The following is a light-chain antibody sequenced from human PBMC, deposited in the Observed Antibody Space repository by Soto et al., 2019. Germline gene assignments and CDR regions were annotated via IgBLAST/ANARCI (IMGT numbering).Light chain of an antibody. Sequence: AIQMTQSPSSLSSSVGDRVTITCRASQGIKNGLGWYQQKPGKAPKLLISAASSLESGVPSRFSGSGSGTDFTLTITSLQPEDFATYYCLQDYNYPFTFGGGTRVEIK. V-gene: IGKV1-6*01. CDR3: LQDYNYPFT. J-gene: IGKJ4*01. CDR2: AAS. CDR1: QGIKNG.